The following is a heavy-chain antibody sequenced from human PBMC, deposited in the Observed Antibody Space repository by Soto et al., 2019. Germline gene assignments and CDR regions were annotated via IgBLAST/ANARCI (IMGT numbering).Heavy chain of an antibody. Sequence: PGGSLRLSCAASGFPFSSYGMSLVRQSPGKGLEWVSTISDSGAATYYVDSVKGRFSISRDNSKDTLYLQMNSLRAEDTAVYYCAKKDRRPPATDFFDYSDQGTLFAVSS. CDR1: GFPFSSYG. CDR2: ISDSGAAT. V-gene: IGHV3-23*01. CDR3: AKKDRRPPATDFFDY. D-gene: IGHD2-2*01. J-gene: IGHJ4*02.